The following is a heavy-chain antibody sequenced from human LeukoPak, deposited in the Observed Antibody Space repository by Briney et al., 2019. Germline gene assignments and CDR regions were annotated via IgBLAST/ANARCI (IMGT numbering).Heavy chain of an antibody. CDR1: GFTFSTYS. Sequence: GGSLRLSCAASGFTFSTYSMNWVRQAPGKGLEWVSYISSNSSTIYYADSVKGRFTISRDNVKNSLYVQMNSLRVEDTAVDYCARDGIMDVWGKGTTVTVSS. CDR3: ARDGIMDV. CDR2: ISSNSSTI. D-gene: IGHD1-14*01. V-gene: IGHV3-48*01. J-gene: IGHJ6*03.